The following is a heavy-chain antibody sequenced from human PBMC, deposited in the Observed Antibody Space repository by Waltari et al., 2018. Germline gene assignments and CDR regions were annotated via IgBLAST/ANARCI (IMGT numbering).Heavy chain of an antibody. Sequence: QVQLQESGPGLVKPSETLSLTCTVSGYSISSGYYWGWIRQPPGKGLEWIGTIYHGGSTYYNASLKSRVTISVDTSKNQFSLKLSSVTAADTAVYYCARGGYPRVDFDFWGQGTLVTVSS. D-gene: IGHD1-1*01. V-gene: IGHV4-38-2*02. CDR1: GYSISSGYY. J-gene: IGHJ4*02. CDR3: ARGGYPRVDFDF. CDR2: IYHGGST.